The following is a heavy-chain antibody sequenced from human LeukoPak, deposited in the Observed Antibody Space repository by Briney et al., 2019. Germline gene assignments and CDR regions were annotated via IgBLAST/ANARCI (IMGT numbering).Heavy chain of an antibody. D-gene: IGHD2-15*01. Sequence: GGSLRLSCAASGFTFSSYGMYWVRQAPGKGLEWVAFIRYEGSNEYYADSVKGRFTISRDNSKNTLFLQMSSLRGEDTAVYYCAKVYGVAGIDYWGQGTLVTVSS. CDR3: AKVYGVAGIDY. CDR1: GFTFSSYG. J-gene: IGHJ4*02. CDR2: IRYEGSNE. V-gene: IGHV3-30*02.